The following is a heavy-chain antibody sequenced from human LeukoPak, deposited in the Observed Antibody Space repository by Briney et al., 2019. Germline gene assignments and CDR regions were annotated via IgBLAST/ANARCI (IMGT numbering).Heavy chain of an antibody. V-gene: IGHV3-23*01. J-gene: IGHJ4*02. CDR1: GFTFDCYA. CDR3: AKDLDYDFWSGYYRRPTPSFDY. Sequence: GGSLRLSCAASGFTFDCYAMSWVRQAPGKGLEWVSAISGSGGSTYYADSVKGRFTISRDNSKNTLYLQMNSLRAEDTAVYYCAKDLDYDFWSGYYRRPTPSFDYWGQGTLVTVSS. CDR2: ISGSGGST. D-gene: IGHD3-3*01.